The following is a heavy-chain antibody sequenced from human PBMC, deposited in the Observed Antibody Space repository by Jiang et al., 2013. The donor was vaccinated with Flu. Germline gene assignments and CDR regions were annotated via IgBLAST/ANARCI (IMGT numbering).Heavy chain of an antibody. V-gene: IGHV3-49*03. CDR3: TREEGVGYYYYGMDV. CDR2: IRSKAYGGTT. D-gene: IGHD1-26*01. Sequence: CTASGFTFGDYAMSWFRQAPGKGLEWVGFIRSKAYGGTTEYAASVKGRFTISRDDSKSIAYLQMNSLKTEDTAVYYCTREEGVGYYYYGMDVWGQGTTVTVSS. J-gene: IGHJ6*02. CDR1: GFTFGDYA.